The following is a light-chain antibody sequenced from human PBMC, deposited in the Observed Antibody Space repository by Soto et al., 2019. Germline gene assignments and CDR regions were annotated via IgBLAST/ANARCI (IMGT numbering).Light chain of an antibody. CDR1: QSVSSN. CDR3: QQYNNWPPT. CDR2: DAS. J-gene: IGKJ1*01. Sequence: VMTPSPTTLSVSPGERATLSCRASQSVSSNLAWYQQTPGQAPRLLIYDASTRDTGIPARFSGSGSGTEFTLTISSLQSEGFAVYYCQQYNNWPPTFGQGTKVDIK. V-gene: IGKV3D-15*01.